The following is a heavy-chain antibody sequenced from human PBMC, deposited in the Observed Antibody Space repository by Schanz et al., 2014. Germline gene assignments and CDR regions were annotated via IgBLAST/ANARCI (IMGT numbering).Heavy chain of an antibody. CDR3: AVLGGFGELPLDY. D-gene: IGHD3-10*01. CDR2: ISRDGTTS. CDR1: GFIFNDYY. J-gene: IGHJ4*02. V-gene: IGHV3-11*04. Sequence: QVQLVESGGGLVKPGGSLRLSCAASGFIFNDYYMNWIRQAPGKGLEWLSYISRDGTTSYYADSVKGRFTISRDNSKNTLYLQMNSLRAEDTAVYYCAVLGGFGELPLDYRGQRTLVTVSS.